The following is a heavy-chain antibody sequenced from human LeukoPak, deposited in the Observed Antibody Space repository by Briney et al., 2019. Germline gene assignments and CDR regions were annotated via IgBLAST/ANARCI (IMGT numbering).Heavy chain of an antibody. CDR1: GYSFTSYW. CDR2: IYPGDSDT. D-gene: IGHD6-19*01. Sequence: GESLKISCKGSGYSFTSYWISWVRQMPGKGLEWMGIIYPGDSDTRYSPSFQGQVTISADKSISTAYLQWSSLKASDTAMYYCARSGRSLAVDFDYWGQGTLVTVSS. CDR3: ARSGRSLAVDFDY. V-gene: IGHV5-51*01. J-gene: IGHJ4*02.